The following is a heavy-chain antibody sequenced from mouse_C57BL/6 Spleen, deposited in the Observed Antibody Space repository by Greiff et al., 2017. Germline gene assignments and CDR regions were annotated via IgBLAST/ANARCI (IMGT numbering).Heavy chain of an antibody. D-gene: IGHD1-1*01. V-gene: IGHV1-64*01. Sequence: QVQLKQPGAELVKPGASVKLSCKASGYTFTSYWMHWVKQRPGQGLEWIGMIHPNSGSTNYNEKFKSKATLTVDKSSSTAYMQLSSLTSEDSAVYYCARSGYYGSSYGYFDVWGTGTTVTVSS. CDR3: ARSGYYGSSYGYFDV. CDR2: IHPNSGST. CDR1: GYTFTSYW. J-gene: IGHJ1*03.